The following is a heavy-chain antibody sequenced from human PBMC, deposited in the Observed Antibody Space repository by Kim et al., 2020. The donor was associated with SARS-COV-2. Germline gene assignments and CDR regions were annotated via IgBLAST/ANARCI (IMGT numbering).Heavy chain of an antibody. D-gene: IGHD2-15*01. J-gene: IGHJ5*02. Sequence: RFTISRDNAKNSLYLQMNSLRAEDTAVYYCARGLMVYRPCSGGSCYSFDPWGQGTLVTVSS. CDR3: ARGLMVYRPCSGGSCYSFDP. V-gene: IGHV3-11*06.